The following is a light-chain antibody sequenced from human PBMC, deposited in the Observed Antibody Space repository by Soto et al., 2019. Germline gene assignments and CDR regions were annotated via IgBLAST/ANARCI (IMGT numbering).Light chain of an antibody. J-gene: IGLJ2*01. CDR2: LSSDGSH. V-gene: IGLV4-69*01. CDR3: QTWDTGARVV. CDR1: SGHSSYA. Sequence: QLVLTQSPSASASLGASVKLTCTLSSGHSSYAIAWHQQQPEKGPRYLMKLSSDGSHSKGDGIPDRFSGSSSGAERYLTISSLQSEDDADYYCQTWDTGARVVFGGGTKLPVL.